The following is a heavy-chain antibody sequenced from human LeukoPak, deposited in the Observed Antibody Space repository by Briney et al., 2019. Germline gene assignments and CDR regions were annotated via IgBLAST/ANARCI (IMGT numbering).Heavy chain of an antibody. Sequence: SETLSFTCAVYGGSFSGYYWSWIRQPPGKGLEWIGEINHSGSTNYNPSLKSRVTISVDTSKNQFPLKLSSVTAADTAVYYCARRSWYYYYYGMDVWGKGTTVTVSS. D-gene: IGHD6-13*01. J-gene: IGHJ6*04. CDR3: ARRSWYYYYYGMDV. V-gene: IGHV4-34*01. CDR2: INHSGST. CDR1: GGSFSGYY.